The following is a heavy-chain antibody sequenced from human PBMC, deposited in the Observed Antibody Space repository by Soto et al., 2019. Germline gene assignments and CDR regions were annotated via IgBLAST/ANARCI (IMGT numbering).Heavy chain of an antibody. J-gene: IGHJ3*01. CDR1: GYTFTSSG. V-gene: IGHV1-18*01. CDR2: ISAHTGSS. Sequence: QVQLVQSGAEVKKPGASEKVSCKASGYTFTSSGMSWVRQAPGQGLEWMGWISAHTGSSEYAQRFPGRVTMTTDRSTSTAYMELRSLRSDDTAVYYCAREFLYQGRDSSGYSFDAFDLWGPGTLVTVSS. D-gene: IGHD3-22*01. CDR3: AREFLYQGRDSSGYSFDAFDL.